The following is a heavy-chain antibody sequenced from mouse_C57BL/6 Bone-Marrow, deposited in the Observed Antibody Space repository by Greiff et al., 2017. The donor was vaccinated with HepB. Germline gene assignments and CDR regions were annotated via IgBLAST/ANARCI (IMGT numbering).Heavy chain of an antibody. CDR1: GYTFTSYW. CDR2: IYPGSGST. V-gene: IGHV1-55*01. CDR3: ARQTAQASYAMDY. Sequence: QVQLQQPGAELVKPGASVKMSCKASGYTFTSYWITWVKQRPGQGLEWIGDIYPGSGSTNYNEKFKSKATLTVDTSSSTAYMQLSSLTSEYSAVYYCARQTAQASYAMDYWGQGTSVTVSS. J-gene: IGHJ4*01. D-gene: IGHD3-2*02.